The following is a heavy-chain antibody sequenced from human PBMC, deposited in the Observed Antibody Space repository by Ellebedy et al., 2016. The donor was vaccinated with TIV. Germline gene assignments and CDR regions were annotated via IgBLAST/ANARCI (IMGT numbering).Heavy chain of an antibody. CDR2: IDPSGGRT. Sequence: AASVKVSCKTSGYTFTSYYLHWVRQATGQGPEWMGIIDPSGGRTTNAQKFQGRVTMTRDTSTSTVYMELSSLRSEDTAVYYCARDSTSGASASFRFDPWGQGTLVIVSS. D-gene: IGHD6-19*01. CDR1: GYTFTSYY. V-gene: IGHV1-46*01. CDR3: ARDSTSGASASFRFDP. J-gene: IGHJ5*02.